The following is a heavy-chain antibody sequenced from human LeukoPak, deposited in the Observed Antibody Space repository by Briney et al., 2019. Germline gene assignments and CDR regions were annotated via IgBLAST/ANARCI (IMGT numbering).Heavy chain of an antibody. V-gene: IGHV4-38-2*02. CDR3: ARRTTYFGWIPSESPSCFDY. J-gene: IGHJ4*02. D-gene: IGHD3-9*01. CDR2: IYHSGST. CDR1: GFSISSGYY. Sequence: SETLSLTCTVSGFSISSGYYWGWIRQPPGKGLEWIANIYHSGSTFYNPSLESRVTISVDTSKNQFSLKLSSVTAADTAVYYCARRTTYFGWIPSESPSCFDYWGQGTLVTVSS.